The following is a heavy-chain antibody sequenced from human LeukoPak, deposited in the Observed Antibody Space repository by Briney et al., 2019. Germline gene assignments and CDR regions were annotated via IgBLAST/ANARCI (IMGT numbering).Heavy chain of an antibody. CDR3: ARGHGFDY. V-gene: IGHV4-34*01. CDR2: INHSGST. D-gene: IGHD4-17*01. CDR1: GGSYSGYY. Sequence: PSETLSLTCAVYGGSYSGYYWSWIRQPPGKGLEWIGEINHSGSTNYNPSLKSRVTISVDTSKNQFSLKLSSVTAADTAVYSCARGHGFDYWGQGTLATVSS. J-gene: IGHJ4*02.